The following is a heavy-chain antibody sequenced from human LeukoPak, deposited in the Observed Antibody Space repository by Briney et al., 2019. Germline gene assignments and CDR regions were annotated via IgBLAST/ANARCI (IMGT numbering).Heavy chain of an antibody. D-gene: IGHD5-18*01. V-gene: IGHV4-34*01. CDR2: INHSGST. CDR3: AGRGYSFPIGV. CDR1: GGSFSGYY. J-gene: IGHJ6*02. Sequence: PSETLSLTCAVYGGSFSGYYWSWIRQPPGKGLEWIGEINHSGSTNYNPSLKSRVTISVDTSKNQFSLKLSSVTAADTAVYYCAGRGYSFPIGVWSQGTTVTVSS.